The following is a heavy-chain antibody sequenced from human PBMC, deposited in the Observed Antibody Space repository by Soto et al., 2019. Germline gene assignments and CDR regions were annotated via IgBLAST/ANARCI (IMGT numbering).Heavy chain of an antibody. D-gene: IGHD4-17*01. V-gene: IGHV3-49*05. CDR3: TSRPPNDYGDYGENWFVP. CDR2: IRSKAYGGTT. Sequence: EVQLVESGGGLVKPGRSLRLSCTASGFTFGDYAMSWFRQAPGKGLEWVGFIRSKAYGGTTEYAASVKGRFTISRDDSKSIAYLQMNSLKTEDTGMYYGTSRPPNDYGDYGENWFVPWGQGTLVTVSS. J-gene: IGHJ5*02. CDR1: GFTFGDYA.